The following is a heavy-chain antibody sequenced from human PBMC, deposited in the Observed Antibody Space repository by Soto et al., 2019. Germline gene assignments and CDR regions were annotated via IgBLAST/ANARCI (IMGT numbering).Heavy chain of an antibody. J-gene: IGHJ6*03. CDR2: IYYSGST. Sequence: SQTLSLTCTVSGGSISSYYWSWIRQPPGKGLEWIGYIYYSGSTNYNPSLKSRVTISVDTSKNQFSLKLSSVTAADTAVYYCARDAGLPDIFEPYYYYYMDVWGKGTTVTVSS. D-gene: IGHD3-9*01. CDR1: GGSISSYY. V-gene: IGHV4-59*01. CDR3: ARDAGLPDIFEPYYYYYMDV.